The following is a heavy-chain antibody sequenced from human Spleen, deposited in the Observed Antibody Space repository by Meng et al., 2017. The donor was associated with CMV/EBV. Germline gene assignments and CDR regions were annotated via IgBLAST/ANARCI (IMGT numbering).Heavy chain of an antibody. V-gene: IGHV1-69*05. D-gene: IGHD6-13*01. Sequence: ISWVRQAPGQGLEWMGGIIPIFGTANYAQKFQGRVTITTDESTSTAYMELSSLRSEDTAVYYCARDRGGIAAAGTPDDYYYYGMDVWGQGTTVTVSS. J-gene: IGHJ6*02. CDR3: ARDRGGIAAAGTPDDYYYYGMDV. CDR2: IIPIFGTA.